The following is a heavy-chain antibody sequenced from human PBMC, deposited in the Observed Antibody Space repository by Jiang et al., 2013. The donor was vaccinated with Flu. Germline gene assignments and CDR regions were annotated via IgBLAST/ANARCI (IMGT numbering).Heavy chain of an antibody. V-gene: IGHV3-15*01. Sequence: MSWVRQAPGKGLEWVGRIKSKTDGGTTDYAAPVKGRFTISRDDSKNTLYLQMNSLKTEDTAVYYCTIVPDYYYYGMDVWGQGTTVTVSS. J-gene: IGHJ6*02. D-gene: IGHD2-2*01. CDR2: IKSKTDGGTT. CDR3: TIVPDYYYYGMDV.